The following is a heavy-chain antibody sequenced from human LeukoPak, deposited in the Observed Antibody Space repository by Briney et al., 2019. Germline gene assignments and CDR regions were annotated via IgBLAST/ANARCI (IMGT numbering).Heavy chain of an antibody. Sequence: GGSLRLSCAASGFTVSNFYMSWVRQAPGKGLEWVSLIYSGGGTNHADSVKGRFTISRDHSKSTLYLQMNSLRAEDTAVYHCAKKSGDHFHFDFWGQGTLVTVSS. V-gene: IGHV3-53*01. J-gene: IGHJ4*02. CDR3: AKKSGDHFHFDF. D-gene: IGHD2-21*01. CDR1: GFTVSNFY. CDR2: IYSGGGT.